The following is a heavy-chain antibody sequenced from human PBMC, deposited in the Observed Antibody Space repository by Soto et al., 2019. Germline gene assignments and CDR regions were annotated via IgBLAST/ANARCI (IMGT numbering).Heavy chain of an antibody. J-gene: IGHJ6*03. D-gene: IGHD3-3*01. CDR1: GFTVSSNY. V-gene: IGHV3-66*01. CDR3: ARDRGDFWSGIDDYYYYYYMDV. Sequence: GGSLRLSCAASGFTVSSNYMSWVRQAPGKGLEWVSVIYSSGSTYYADSVKGRFTISRDNSKNTLYLQMNSLRAEDTAVYYCARDRGDFWSGIDDYYYYYYMDVWGKGTTVTVSS. CDR2: IYSSGST.